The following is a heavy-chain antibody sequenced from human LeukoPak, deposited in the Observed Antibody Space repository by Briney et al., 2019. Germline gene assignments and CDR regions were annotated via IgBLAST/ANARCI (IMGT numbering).Heavy chain of an antibody. Sequence: SETLSLTCTVSGGSISPYYWSWIRQPAGKGLEWIGHIYTSGNTNYNPSLKSRVTMSVNTSKNQFSLKLSSVTAADTAVYYCEREATIVGATMIWGQGTLVIVSS. V-gene: IGHV4-4*07. J-gene: IGHJ4*02. CDR2: IYTSGNT. CDR1: GGSISPYY. CDR3: EREATIVGATMI. D-gene: IGHD1-26*01.